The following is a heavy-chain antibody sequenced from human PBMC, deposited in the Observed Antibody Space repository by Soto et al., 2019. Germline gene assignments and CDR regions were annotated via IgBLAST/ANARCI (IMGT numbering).Heavy chain of an antibody. D-gene: IGHD6-6*01. J-gene: IGHJ6*02. CDR1: GFTFSSYA. CDR2: ISGSGGST. Sequence: EVQLLESGGGLVQPGGSLRLSCAASGFTFSSYAMSWVRQAPGKGLEWVSAISGSGGSTYYADSVKGRFTISRDNSKNTLYLQMNSLRAEDTAVYYCARDHSSSSGYGMDVWGQGTTVTVSS. V-gene: IGHV3-23*01. CDR3: ARDHSSSSGYGMDV.